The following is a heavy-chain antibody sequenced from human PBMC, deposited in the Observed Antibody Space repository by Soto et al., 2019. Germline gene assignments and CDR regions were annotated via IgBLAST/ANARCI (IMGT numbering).Heavy chain of an antibody. CDR2: ISYDGSNK. J-gene: IGHJ4*02. V-gene: IGHV3-30*18. CDR1: GFTFSSYG. D-gene: IGHD6-19*01. CDR3: AKLDSSGWYQGDV. Sequence: GGSLRLSCAASGFTFSSYGMHWVRQAPGKGLEWVAVISYDGSNKYYADSVKGRFTISRDNSKNTLYLQMNSLRAEDTAVYYCAKLDSSGWYQGDVWGQGTLVTVSS.